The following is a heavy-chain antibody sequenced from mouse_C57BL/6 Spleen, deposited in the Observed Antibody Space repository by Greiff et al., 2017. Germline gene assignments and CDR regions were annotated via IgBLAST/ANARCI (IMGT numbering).Heavy chain of an antibody. D-gene: IGHD1-1*01. J-gene: IGHJ3*01. V-gene: IGHV1-69*01. Sequence: VQLQQPGAELVMPGASVKLSCKASGYTFTSYWMHWVKQRPGQGLEWIGEIDPSDSYTNYNQKFKGKSTLTEDKSSSTAYMQLSSLTSEDSAVYYCARSHYGSSPAYWGQGTLVTVSA. CDR1: GYTFTSYW. CDR2: IDPSDSYT. CDR3: ARSHYGSSPAY.